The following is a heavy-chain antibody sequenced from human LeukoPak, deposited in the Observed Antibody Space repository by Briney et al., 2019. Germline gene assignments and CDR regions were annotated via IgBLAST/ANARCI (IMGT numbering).Heavy chain of an antibody. J-gene: IGHJ4*02. CDR3: ARRVGLNYYDSSGYPDY. D-gene: IGHD3-22*01. CDR1: GYTFTSYG. Sequence: ASVKVSCKVSGYTFTSYGISWVRQAPGQGLEWMGWISAYNGNTNYAQKLQGRVTMTTDTSTSTAYMELRSLRSDDTAVYYCARRVGLNYYDSSGYPDYWGQGTLVTVSS. CDR2: ISAYNGNT. V-gene: IGHV1-18*01.